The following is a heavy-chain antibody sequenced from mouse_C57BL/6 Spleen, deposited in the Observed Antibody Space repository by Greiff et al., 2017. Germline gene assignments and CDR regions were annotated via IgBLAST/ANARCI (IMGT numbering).Heavy chain of an antibody. CDR1: GYSITSGYY. D-gene: IGHD3-2*02. Sequence: EVQLQQSGPGLVKPSQSLSLTCSVTGYSITSGYYWNWIRQFPGNKLEWMGYISYDGSNNYNPSLKNRISITRDTSKNQFFLKLNSVTTEDTATYYCARAQATNFDYWGQGTTLTVSS. J-gene: IGHJ2*01. CDR3: ARAQATNFDY. V-gene: IGHV3-6*01. CDR2: ISYDGSN.